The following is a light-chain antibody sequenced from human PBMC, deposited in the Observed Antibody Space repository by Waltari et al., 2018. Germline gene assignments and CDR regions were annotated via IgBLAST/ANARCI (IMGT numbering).Light chain of an antibody. Sequence: QSALTQPASVSGSPGQSITIPSTGTSSDVGGYNYVSWYQQHPGKAPKVMIYDVSNRPSGVSNRFSGSKSGNTASLTISGLQAEDEAEYYCSSHTSNSVVVFGGGTKLTVL. CDR1: SSDVGGYNY. J-gene: IGLJ2*01. CDR3: SSHTSNSVVV. V-gene: IGLV2-14*03. CDR2: DVS.